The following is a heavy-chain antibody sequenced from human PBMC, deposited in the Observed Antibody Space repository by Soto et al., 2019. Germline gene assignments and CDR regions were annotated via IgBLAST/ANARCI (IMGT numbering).Heavy chain of an antibody. CDR1: GFTFSSYS. CDR2: ISSSSSYI. CDR3: ARENRANSGYTAIPHYYYYYGMDV. D-gene: IGHD3-22*01. V-gene: IGHV3-21*01. Sequence: SGGSLRLSCAASGFTFSSYSMNWVRQAPGKGLEWVSSISSSSSYIYYADSVKGRFTISRDNAKNSLYLQMNSLRAEDTAVYYCARENRANSGYTAIPHYYYYYGMDVWGQGTTVTVSS. J-gene: IGHJ6*02.